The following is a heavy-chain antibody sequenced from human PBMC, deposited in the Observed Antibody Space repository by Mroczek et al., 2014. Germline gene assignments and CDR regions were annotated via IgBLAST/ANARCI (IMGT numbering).Heavy chain of an antibody. CDR3: ARRQWLAFDY. V-gene: IGHV3-7*01. J-gene: IGHJ4*02. D-gene: IGHD6-19*01. Sequence: VQLVESGGGLVQPGGSLRLSCAASGFTFSGYWMTWVRQAPGKGLEWVANIKQDGSEKYYVDSVKGRFTISRDNAKNSLYLQMNSLRAEDTAVYYCARRQWLAFDYWGQGTLVTVSS. CDR1: GFTFSGYW. CDR2: IKQDGSEK.